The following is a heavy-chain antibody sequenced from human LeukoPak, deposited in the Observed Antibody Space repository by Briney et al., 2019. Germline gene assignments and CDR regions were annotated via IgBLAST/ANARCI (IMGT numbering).Heavy chain of an antibody. J-gene: IGHJ4*02. Sequence: GRSLRLSCAASGFTFSSYGMHWVRQAPGKGLEWVAVIWYDGSNKYYADSVKGRFTISRDNSKNTLYLQMNSLRAEDTAVYYCARDLSRTPFVYYFDYWGQGTLVTVSS. CDR3: ARDLSRTPFVYYFDY. D-gene: IGHD3-16*02. CDR1: GFTFSSYG. V-gene: IGHV3-33*01. CDR2: IWYDGSNK.